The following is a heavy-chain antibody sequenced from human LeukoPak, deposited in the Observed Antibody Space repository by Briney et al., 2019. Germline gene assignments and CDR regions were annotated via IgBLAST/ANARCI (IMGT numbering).Heavy chain of an antibody. D-gene: IGHD3-16*01. J-gene: IGHJ4*02. CDR1: GFTFSSYG. CDR3: AKDQSCLTGHQYYFDY. CDR2: IRYDGSNK. V-gene: IGHV3-30*02. Sequence: PGGSLRLSCAASGFTFSSYGMHWVRQAPGKGLEWVAFIRYDGSNKYYADSVKGRFTISRDNSKNTLYLQMNSLRAEDTAVYYCAKDQSCLTGHQYYFDYWGQGTLVTVSS.